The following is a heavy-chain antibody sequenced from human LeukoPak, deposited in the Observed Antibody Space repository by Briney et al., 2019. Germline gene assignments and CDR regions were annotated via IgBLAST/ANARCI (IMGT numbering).Heavy chain of an antibody. D-gene: IGHD3/OR15-3a*01. CDR1: GFTFSSYS. Sequence: PGASLILSSAASGFTFSSYSMNWVRQAPRKGLECVSYISSSSRTIYYADSVKGRFTISRDNAKNSLYLQMNSLRDEDTAVYYCASGTGGFYWGQGTLVTVSS. J-gene: IGHJ4*02. CDR3: ASGTGGFY. CDR2: ISSSSRTI. V-gene: IGHV3-48*02.